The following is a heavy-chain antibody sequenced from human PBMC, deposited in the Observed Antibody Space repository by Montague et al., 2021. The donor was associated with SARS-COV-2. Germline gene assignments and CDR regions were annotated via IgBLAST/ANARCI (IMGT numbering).Heavy chain of an antibody. CDR3: ARLGFVELWLNLGGFDP. CDR2: VYYSGST. V-gene: IGHV4-39*01. D-gene: IGHD3-16*02. Sequence: SETLSLTCSVSGDSIRSSGYYWGWIRQPPGKGLEWIGTVYYSGSTNYNPSLKSRVTMPVDTSKNQFSLELRSVTAADTAVYYCARLGFVELWLNLGGFDPWGQGTLVTVSS. J-gene: IGHJ5*02. CDR1: GDSIRSSGYY.